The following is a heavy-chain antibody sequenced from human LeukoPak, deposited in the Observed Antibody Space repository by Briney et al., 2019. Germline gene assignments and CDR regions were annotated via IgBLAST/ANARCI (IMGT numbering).Heavy chain of an antibody. CDR3: ARSMVRGAVFDY. V-gene: IGHV4-39*01. J-gene: IGHJ4*02. Sequence: SETLSLTCTVSGGSISSSSYYWGWIRQPPGKGLEWIGSIYYSGSTYYNPSLKSRVTISVDTSKNQFSLKLSSVTAADTAVYYCARSMVRGAVFDYWGQGTLVTVSS. CDR2: IYYSGST. D-gene: IGHD3-10*01. CDR1: GGSISSSSYY.